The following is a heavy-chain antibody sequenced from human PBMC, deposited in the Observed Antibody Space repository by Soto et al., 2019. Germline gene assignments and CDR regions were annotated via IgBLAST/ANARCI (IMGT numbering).Heavy chain of an antibody. D-gene: IGHD3-10*01. Sequence: QVQLVQSGAEVKKPGASVKVSCKTSGYTFNEYYIHWMRQVPGQGPEWMGWINPNSGGTKYAKKFQGVIPMTSDTSTSTTFMGLRRLRSDDTAMYYCARRLGGGGDYFYGMDVWGQGTAVIVSS. CDR2: INPNSGGT. CDR1: GYTFNEYY. J-gene: IGHJ6*02. V-gene: IGHV1-2*02. CDR3: ARRLGGGGDYFYGMDV.